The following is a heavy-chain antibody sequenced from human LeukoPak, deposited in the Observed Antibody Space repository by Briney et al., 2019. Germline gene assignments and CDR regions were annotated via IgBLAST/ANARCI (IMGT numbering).Heavy chain of an antibody. Sequence: GGSLRLSCAASGFSFSTFWMSWVRQAPGKGLERVANIKEDGSEKYYVDSVKGRFTISRDSAKNSLYLQMNSLRAEDTAVYYCATSSGSRGLYFDFWGQGTLVTVSS. J-gene: IGHJ4*02. CDR2: IKEDGSEK. CDR1: GFSFSTFW. CDR3: ATSSGSRGLYFDF. V-gene: IGHV3-7*01. D-gene: IGHD3-22*01.